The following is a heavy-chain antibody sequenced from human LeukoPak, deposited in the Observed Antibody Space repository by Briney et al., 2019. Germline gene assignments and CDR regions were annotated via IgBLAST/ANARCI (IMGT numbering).Heavy chain of an antibody. CDR3: ARRVVLSRADAFDI. V-gene: IGHV4-59*08. CDR2: IYYTGNT. Sequence: SETLSLTCTVSGASISRFSCAWIRQPPGKGLEWIGYIYYTGNTNYNPSLKSRVTMTVDSSKSQSSLRLSSVTAADTAVYYCARRVVLSRADAFDIWGQGTMVTVSS. D-gene: IGHD2-15*01. J-gene: IGHJ3*02. CDR1: GASISRFS.